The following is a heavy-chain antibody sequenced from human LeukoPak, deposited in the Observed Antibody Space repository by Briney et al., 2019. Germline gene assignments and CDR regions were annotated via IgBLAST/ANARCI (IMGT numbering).Heavy chain of an antibody. V-gene: IGHV2-5*02. J-gene: IGHJ4*02. D-gene: IGHD3-10*01. CDR3: ARSNYYSSGTYYIDF. CDR1: DFSLSTTGVA. CDR2: IYWDDDK. Sequence: SGPTLVNPTQTLTLTCIFSDFSLSTTGVAVAWIRQPPAKALEWLALIYWDDDKRYSPSLKSRLTITIDTSKNHVVLTMTNMDPVDTATYYCARSNYYSSGTYYIDFWGQGTLVTVSS.